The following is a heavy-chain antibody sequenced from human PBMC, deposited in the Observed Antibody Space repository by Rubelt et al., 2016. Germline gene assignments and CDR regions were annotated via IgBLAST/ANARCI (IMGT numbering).Heavy chain of an antibody. V-gene: IGHV3-33*01. CDR3: TFFDY. Sequence: QVQLVESGGGVVQPGRSLRLSCAASGFTFSNYGMHWVRQVPGKGLEWVAVIWYDGSDEYYADSVKGRLTISRDNSKNMIYLQMNNLRVEDTALYYCTFFDYWGQGTLVTVSS. CDR2: IWYDGSDE. J-gene: IGHJ4*02. CDR1: GFTFSNYG.